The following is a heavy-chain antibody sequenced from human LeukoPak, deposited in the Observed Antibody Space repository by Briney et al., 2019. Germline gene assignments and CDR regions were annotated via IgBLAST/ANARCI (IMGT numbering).Heavy chain of an antibody. CDR1: GFTFSSYE. V-gene: IGHV3-48*03. Sequence: GGSLRLSCAASGFTFSSYEMNRVRQAPGKGLEWVSYISSSGSTIYYADSVKGRFTISRDNAKNSLYLQMNSLRAEDTAVYYCARVSGYYLVVYFDYWGQGTLVTVSS. CDR3: ARVSGYYLVVYFDY. J-gene: IGHJ4*02. CDR2: ISSSGSTI. D-gene: IGHD3-22*01.